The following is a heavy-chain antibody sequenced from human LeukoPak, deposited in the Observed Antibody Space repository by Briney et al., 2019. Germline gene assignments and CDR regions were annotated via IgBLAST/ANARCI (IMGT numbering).Heavy chain of an antibody. V-gene: IGHV1-2*02. D-gene: IGHD2-15*01. CDR3: ASPYCSGGSCCSVFDY. CDR2: INPNSGGT. CDR1: GYTFTGYY. Sequence: GASVKVSCKASGYTFTGYYMHWVRQAPGQGLEWMGWINPNSGGTNYAQKFQGRVTMTRDTSISTAYMELSRLRSDDTAVYYCASPYCSGGSCCSVFDYWGQGTLVTVSS. J-gene: IGHJ4*02.